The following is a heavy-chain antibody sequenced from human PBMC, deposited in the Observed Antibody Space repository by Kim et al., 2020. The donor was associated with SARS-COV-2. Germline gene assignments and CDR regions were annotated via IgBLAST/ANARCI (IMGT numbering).Heavy chain of an antibody. D-gene: IGHD3-9*01. CDR2: IIPIFGTA. CDR3: ARGASNTGYRGLYYFDY. CDR1: GGTFSSYA. V-gene: IGHV1-69*13. J-gene: IGHJ4*02. Sequence: SVKVSCKASGGTFSSYAISWVRQAPGQGLEWMGGIIPIFGTANYAQKFQGRVTITADESTSTAYMELSSLRSEDTAVYYCARGASNTGYRGLYYFDYWGQGTLVTVSS.